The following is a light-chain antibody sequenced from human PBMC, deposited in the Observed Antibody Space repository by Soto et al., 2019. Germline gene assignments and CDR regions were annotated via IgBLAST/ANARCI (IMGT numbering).Light chain of an antibody. CDR2: GAS. J-gene: IGKJ2*01. CDR3: QRYDISPFP. CDR1: QSVSSTY. Sequence: EIVLTQSPGTLSLSPGERATLSCRASQSVSSTYLAWYQQKPGQAPRLLIYGASSRATGIPDRFSGSGSGTAFTLTISRLEPEDFAVYYCQRYDISPFPFGQGTKREIK. V-gene: IGKV3-20*01.